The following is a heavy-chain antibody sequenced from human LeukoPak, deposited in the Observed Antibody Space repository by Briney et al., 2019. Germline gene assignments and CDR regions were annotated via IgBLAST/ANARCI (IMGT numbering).Heavy chain of an antibody. J-gene: IGHJ4*02. D-gene: IGHD2-2*01. CDR1: GGSFSGYY. CDR2: INHSGST. V-gene: IGHV4-34*01. CDR3: GRIYCSSTSCYDFDY. Sequence: SETLSLTCAVYGGSFSGYYWSWIRQPPGKGLEWIGEINHSGSTNYNPSLKSRVTISVDTSKNQFSLKLSSVTAADTAVYYCGRIYCSSTSCYDFDYWGQGTLVTVSS.